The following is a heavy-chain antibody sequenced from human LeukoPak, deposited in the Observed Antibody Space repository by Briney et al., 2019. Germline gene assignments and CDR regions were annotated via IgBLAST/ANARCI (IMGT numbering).Heavy chain of an antibody. CDR1: GFIFSSYS. Sequence: PGGSLRLSCAASGFIFSSYSMNWVRQAPGKGLEWVSYISSSGSTIYYADSVKGRFTISRDNAKNSLYLQMNSLRAEDTAVYYCAKGGYTAWTCSGGSCDPQHYYYYYMDVWGKGTTVTVSS. D-gene: IGHD2-15*01. CDR2: ISSSGSTI. J-gene: IGHJ6*03. V-gene: IGHV3-48*01. CDR3: AKGGYTAWTCSGGSCDPQHYYYYYMDV.